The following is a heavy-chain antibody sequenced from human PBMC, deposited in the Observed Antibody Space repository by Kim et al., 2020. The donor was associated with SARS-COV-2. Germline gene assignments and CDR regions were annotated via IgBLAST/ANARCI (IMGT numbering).Heavy chain of an antibody. D-gene: IGHD3-10*01. CDR3: ARVRDGSGSYWGY. CDR1: GFTFSSYG. Sequence: GGSLRLSCAASGFTFSSYGMHWVRQAPGKGLEWVAVISYDGSNKYYADSVKGRFTISRDNSKNTLYLQMNSLRAEDTAVYYCARVRDGSGSYWGYWGQGTLATVSS. V-gene: IGHV3-33*05. CDR2: ISYDGSNK. J-gene: IGHJ4*02.